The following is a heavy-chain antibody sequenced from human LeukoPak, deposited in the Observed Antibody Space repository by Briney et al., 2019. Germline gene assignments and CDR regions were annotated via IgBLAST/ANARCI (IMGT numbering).Heavy chain of an antibody. V-gene: IGHV3-30-3*01. CDR1: GFTFSSYA. J-gene: IGHJ4*02. CDR3: ARDRKGGNCFDY. Sequence: GRSLRLSCAASGFTFSSYAMHWVRQAPGKGLEWVAVISYDGSNKYYADSVKGRFTISRDNSKNTLYLQMNSLKTEDTAVYYCARDRKGGNCFDYWGQGTLVTVSS. D-gene: IGHD2-15*01. CDR2: ISYDGSNK.